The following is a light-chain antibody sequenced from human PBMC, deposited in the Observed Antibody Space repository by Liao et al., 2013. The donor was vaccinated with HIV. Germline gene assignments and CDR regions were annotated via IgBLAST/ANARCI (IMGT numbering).Light chain of an antibody. CDR3: QVWDTSSDHPYV. V-gene: IGLV3-21*01. J-gene: IGLJ1*01. CDR1: NIGSKS. CDR2: YDH. Sequence: SYVLTQPPSVSVAPGKTARITCGGNNIGSKSVHWYQHKPGQAPVLVIYYDHDRPSGIPERFSGSNSGNTATLIISRVEAGDEADYYCQVWDTSSDHPYVFGTGTKVTVL.